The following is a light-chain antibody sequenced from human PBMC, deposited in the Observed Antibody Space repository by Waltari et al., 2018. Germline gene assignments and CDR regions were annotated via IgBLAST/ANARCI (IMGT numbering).Light chain of an antibody. Sequence: QSVLTQPPSVSGAPRQRVTISCSGSRTNIENNAVSWYQQVPGKAPKLPIYHDYLLPSGVSDRFSASKSGTPASLAISGLQSEDEADYYCAAWDDSLNGRVFGGGTKLTVL. CDR2: HDY. J-gene: IGLJ3*02. CDR1: RTNIENNA. V-gene: IGLV1-36*01. CDR3: AAWDDSLNGRV.